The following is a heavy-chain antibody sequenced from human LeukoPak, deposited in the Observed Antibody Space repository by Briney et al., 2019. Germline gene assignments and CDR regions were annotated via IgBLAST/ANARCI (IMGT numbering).Heavy chain of an antibody. CDR1: GFTFSTQT. CDR2: ISSNSTYR. D-gene: IGHD6-13*01. V-gene: IGHV3-21*06. J-gene: IGHJ4*02. Sequence: PGGSLRLSCAASGFTFSTQTINWVRQAPGKGLEWVSSISSNSTYRYYADSVKGRFTISRDNAKNPLFLQMNSLRAEDTAVYYCATDPPYSRSGLYFDYWGQGTLVTVSS. CDR3: ATDPPYSRSGLYFDY.